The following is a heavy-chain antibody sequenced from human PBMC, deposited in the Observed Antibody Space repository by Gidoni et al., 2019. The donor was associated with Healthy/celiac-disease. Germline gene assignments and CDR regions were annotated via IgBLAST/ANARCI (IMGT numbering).Heavy chain of an antibody. Sequence: QVQLVESGGGVVQPGRSLRRSCAASGFTFSSYGMHWVRQDPGKGLGWVAVIWYDGSNKYYADSVKGRFTISRDNSKNTLYLQMNSLRAEDTAVYYCARELRTGTTSWFDPWGQGTLVTVSS. D-gene: IGHD1-7*01. J-gene: IGHJ5*02. V-gene: IGHV3-33*01. CDR3: ARELRTGTTSWFDP. CDR2: IWYDGSNK. CDR1: GFTFSSYG.